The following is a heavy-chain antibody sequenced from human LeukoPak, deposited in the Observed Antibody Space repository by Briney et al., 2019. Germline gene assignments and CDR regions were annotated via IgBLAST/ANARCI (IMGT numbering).Heavy chain of an antibody. J-gene: IGHJ4*02. CDR1: GFTFTNCA. CDR3: VKGGQVYYFDY. CDR2: ISGSGGYT. Sequence: PGGSLRLSRAASGFTFTNCAMGWVRQAPGKGLEWVSGISGSGGYTFYADSVEGRFTISRDNSKYTLYLQMNRLRAEDTALYYCVKGGQVYYFDYWGQGTLVTVSS. D-gene: IGHD3/OR15-3a*01. V-gene: IGHV3-23*01.